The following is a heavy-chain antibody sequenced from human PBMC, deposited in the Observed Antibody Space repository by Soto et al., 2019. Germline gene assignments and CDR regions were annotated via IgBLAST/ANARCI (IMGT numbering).Heavy chain of an antibody. CDR2: FDPEDGET. Sequence: ASVKVSCKVSGYTLTELSMHWVRQAPGKGLEWMGGFDPEDGETIYAQKFQGRVTMTEDTSTDTAYMELSSLRSEDTAVYYCETVAVWSTDLYFDYWGQGTLVTVSS. J-gene: IGHJ4*02. CDR3: ETVAVWSTDLYFDY. CDR1: GYTLTELS. D-gene: IGHD2-2*01. V-gene: IGHV1-24*01.